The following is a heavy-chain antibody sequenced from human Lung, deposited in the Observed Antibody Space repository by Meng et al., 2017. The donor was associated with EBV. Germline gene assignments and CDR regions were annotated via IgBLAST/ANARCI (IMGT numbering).Heavy chain of an antibody. CDR1: RGSSSSDTSS. D-gene: IGHD5-18*01. V-gene: IGHV4-30-2*01. CDR3: ARAKWGHSYGSEALYFDH. CDR2: VYRSGST. J-gene: IGHJ4*02. Sequence: QLQLKAAGAGLVKPSQTLPLTCAGSRGSSSSDTSSWNWIRPRPGKGLEWIGFVYRSGSTYYNPSLKSRVIISVDRSNNQFSLELNSVSAADTAVYYCARAKWGHSYGSEALYFDHWGPGTLVTVSS.